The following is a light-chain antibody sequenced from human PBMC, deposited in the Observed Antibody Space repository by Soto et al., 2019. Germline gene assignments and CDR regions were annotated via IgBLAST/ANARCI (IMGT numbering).Light chain of an antibody. CDR1: QSISSY. V-gene: IGKV1-39*01. CDR3: QQSYSTLIT. CDR2: AAS. J-gene: IGKJ5*01. Sequence: DIQMTQSPSSLSASVGDRVTITCRASQSISSYLNWYQQKPGKAPKLLIYAASSLQSGVPSRFSGSGSWTDFTLTISSLQPEDFATYYCQQSYSTLITFGQWTRLEIK.